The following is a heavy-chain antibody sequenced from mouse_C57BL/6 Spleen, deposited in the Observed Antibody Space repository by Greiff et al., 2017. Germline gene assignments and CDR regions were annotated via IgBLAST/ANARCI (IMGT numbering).Heavy chain of an antibody. J-gene: IGHJ4*01. Sequence: EVQLQESGGGLVKPGGSLKLSCAASGFTFSDYGMHWVRQAPEKGLEWVAYISSGSSTIYYADTVKGRFTISRVNAKNTLFLQMTSLRSEDTAMYYCARGGYYAMDYWGQGTSVTVSS. CDR1: GFTFSDYG. CDR2: ISSGSSTI. V-gene: IGHV5-17*01. CDR3: ARGGYYAMDY.